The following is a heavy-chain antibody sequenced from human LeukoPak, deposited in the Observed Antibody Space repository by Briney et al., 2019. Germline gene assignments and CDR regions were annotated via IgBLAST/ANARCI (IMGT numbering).Heavy chain of an antibody. CDR2: IYDSGST. CDR1: GGSFSGYY. Sequence: PSETLSLTCAVYGGSFSGYYWSWIRQPPGKGLEWIGYIYDSGSTNYNPSLKSRVTISVDTSKDQFSLKLSSVTAADTAVYYCARDEPTLLAFDIWGQGTMVTVSS. V-gene: IGHV4-59*01. J-gene: IGHJ3*02. CDR3: ARDEPTLLAFDI.